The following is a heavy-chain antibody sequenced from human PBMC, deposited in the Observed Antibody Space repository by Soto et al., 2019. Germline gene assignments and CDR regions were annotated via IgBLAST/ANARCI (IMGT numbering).Heavy chain of an antibody. Sequence: PGGSLRLSCAASGFTFNNFAMSWVRQAPGKGLEWVSAISGSGDSTFYADSVKGRFTISRDNSKNTLHLQMNSLRAEDTAVYHCARKEVSHGAFDIWGQGTMVTVSS. CDR1: GFTFNNFA. CDR2: ISGSGDST. CDR3: ARKEVSHGAFDI. J-gene: IGHJ3*02. V-gene: IGHV3-23*01.